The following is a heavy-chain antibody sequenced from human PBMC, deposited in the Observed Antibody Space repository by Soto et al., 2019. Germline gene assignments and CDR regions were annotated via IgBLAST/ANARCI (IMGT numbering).Heavy chain of an antibody. CDR1: GFTFMSYA. J-gene: IGHJ5*02. V-gene: IGHV3-23*01. CDR2: LLRSGSST. D-gene: IGHD4-17*01. Sequence: GGSLRLSCAASGFTFMSYAIIFARHSALKGLEWVSSLLRSGSSTYYADSVKGRFTISSDISANSLYLQMDSLRAEDTAVYYCAKDAVSGDGVWLLDSWGQGTVVTVSS. CDR3: AKDAVSGDGVWLLDS.